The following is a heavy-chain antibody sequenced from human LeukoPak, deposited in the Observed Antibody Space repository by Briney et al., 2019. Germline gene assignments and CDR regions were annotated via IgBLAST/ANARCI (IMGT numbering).Heavy chain of an antibody. CDR1: GFTFSTSG. CDR2: ISYDGSRQ. Sequence: GGSLTLSCVVSGFTFSTSGMHWVRQAPGKGLEWVAVISYDGSRQYYAKSVKGRFAISRDNSKDTLYLQLNSLGPDDTAIYYCAREAHGVSIRTQSPQFDYWGQGTLVTVSS. V-gene: IGHV3-30*03. CDR3: AREAHGVSIRTQSPQFDY. J-gene: IGHJ4*02. D-gene: IGHD2-8*01.